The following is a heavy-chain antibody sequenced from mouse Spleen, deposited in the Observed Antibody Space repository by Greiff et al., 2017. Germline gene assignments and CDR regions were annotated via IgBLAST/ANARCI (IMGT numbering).Heavy chain of an antibody. V-gene: IGHV2-2*01. D-gene: IGHD2-4*01. CDR3: ARNAMITTFGAMDY. J-gene: IGHJ4*01. Sequence: QVQLKESGPGLVQPSQSLSITCTVSGFSLTSYGVHWVRQSPGKGLEWLGVIWSGGSTDYNAAFISRLSISKDNSKSQVFFKMNSLQADDTAIYYCARNAMITTFGAMDYWGQGTSVTVSS. CDR2: IWSGGST. CDR1: GFSLTSYG.